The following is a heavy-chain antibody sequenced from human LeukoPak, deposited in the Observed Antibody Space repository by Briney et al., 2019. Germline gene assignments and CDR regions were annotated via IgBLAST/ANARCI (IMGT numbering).Heavy chain of an antibody. CDR3: ARDHRSSSSHWFDP. D-gene: IGHD6-6*01. J-gene: IGHJ5*02. Sequence: PGGSLRLSCAASGFTVSSNYMSWVRQAPGKGLEWVSVIYSGGSTYYADSVKGRFAISRDNSKNTLYLQMNSLRAEDTAVYYCARDHRSSSSHWFDPWGQGTLVTVSS. CDR1: GFTVSSNY. V-gene: IGHV3-66*02. CDR2: IYSGGST.